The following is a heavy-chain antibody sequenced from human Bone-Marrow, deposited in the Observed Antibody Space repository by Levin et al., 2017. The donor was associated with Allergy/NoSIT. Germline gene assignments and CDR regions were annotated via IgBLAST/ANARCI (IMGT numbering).Heavy chain of an antibody. V-gene: IGHV3-15*01. CDR1: GFTFSNAW. Sequence: GESLKISCAASGFTFSNAWMSWVRQAPGKGLEWVGRIKSKTDGGTTDYAAPVKGRFTISRDDSKNTLYLQMNSLKTEDTAVYYCTTDPSGIQLWLLGAFDSWGQGTMVTVSS. D-gene: IGHD5-18*01. CDR2: IKSKTDGGTT. J-gene: IGHJ3*02. CDR3: TTDPSGIQLWLLGAFDS.